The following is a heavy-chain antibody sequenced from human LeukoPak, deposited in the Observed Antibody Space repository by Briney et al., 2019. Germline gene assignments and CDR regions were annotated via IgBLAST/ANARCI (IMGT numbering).Heavy chain of an antibody. CDR1: GFTFSSYA. V-gene: IGHV3-23*01. CDR2: ISGGGGTT. CDR3: AKDRGNTMVRGITAFDY. D-gene: IGHD3-10*01. Sequence: GGSLRLSCAASGFTFSSYAMNWVRQAPGKGLEWVSAISGGGGTTYYADSVKGRSTISRENSKTTLSLKMNSLSAEDTAVYYCAKDRGNTMVRGITAFDYWGQGTLVTVSS. J-gene: IGHJ4*02.